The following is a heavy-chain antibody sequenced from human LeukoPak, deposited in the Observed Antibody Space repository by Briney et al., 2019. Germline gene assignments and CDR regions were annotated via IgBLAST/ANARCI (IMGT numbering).Heavy chain of an antibody. CDR2: ISAYNGNT. Sequence: GASVKVSCKASGYTFTSYGISWVRQAPGQGLEWMGWISAYNGNTNYAQKLQGRVTMTTDTSTSTAYMELRSLRSDDTAVYYCARVQIVVAQSSWFDPWGQGTLVTVSS. V-gene: IGHV1-18*01. CDR1: GYTFTSYG. CDR3: ARVQIVVAQSSWFDP. J-gene: IGHJ5*02. D-gene: IGHD3-22*01.